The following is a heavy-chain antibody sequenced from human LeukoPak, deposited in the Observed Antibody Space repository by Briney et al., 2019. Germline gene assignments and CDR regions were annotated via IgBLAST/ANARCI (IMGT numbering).Heavy chain of an antibody. CDR3: ARVDYDSSGYYYTY. CDR1: GFSFDFSGYA. D-gene: IGHD3-22*01. J-gene: IGHJ4*02. Sequence: GGSLRLSCAASGFSFDFSGYAMSWVRQAPGKGLEWVSGINGIGTSLYYADSVKGRFTISRDNSDNTLYLQMNSLRAEDTAVYYCARVDYDSSGYYYTYWGQGTLVTVSS. CDR2: INGIGTSL. V-gene: IGHV3-23*05.